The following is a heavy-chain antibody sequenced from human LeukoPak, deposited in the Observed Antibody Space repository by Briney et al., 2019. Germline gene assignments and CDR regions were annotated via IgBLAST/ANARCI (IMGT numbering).Heavy chain of an antibody. D-gene: IGHD3-22*01. CDR2: INPNSGGT. CDR1: GYTFTGYY. J-gene: IGHJ5*02. Sequence: ASVKVSCKASGYTFTGYYMHWVRQAPGQGLEWMGWINPNSGGTNYAQKFQGRVTMTRDMSTSTVYMELSSLRSEDTAVYYCARRTRDSSGYLLPSTYNWFDPWGQGTLVTVSS. V-gene: IGHV1-2*02. CDR3: ARRTRDSSGYLLPSTYNWFDP.